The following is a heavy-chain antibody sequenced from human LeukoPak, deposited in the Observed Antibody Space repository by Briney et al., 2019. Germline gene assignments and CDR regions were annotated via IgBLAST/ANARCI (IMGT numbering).Heavy chain of an antibody. V-gene: IGHV3-43*02. J-gene: IGHJ4*02. Sequence: GGSLRLSCAASGFTFDDYAMHWVRQAPGKGLEWVSLISGDGGSTYYADSVKGRFTISRDNSKNTLYLQMNTLRAEDTAVYYCARDPGGVVYFDYWGQGTLVTVSS. CDR1: GFTFDDYA. CDR2: ISGDGGST. D-gene: IGHD2-8*01. CDR3: ARDPGGVVYFDY.